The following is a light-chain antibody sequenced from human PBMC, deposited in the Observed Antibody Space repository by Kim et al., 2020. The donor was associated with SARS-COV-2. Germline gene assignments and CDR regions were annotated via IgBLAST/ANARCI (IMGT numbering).Light chain of an antibody. Sequence: SPGERATLSCRASQSLRSYLAWYQHRPGQAPRLLIYDASNRATGIPARFSGSGSGTDFTLTISSLGPEDFAVYYCQQRNNWPRITFGQGTRLEIK. CDR1: QSLRSY. V-gene: IGKV3-11*01. J-gene: IGKJ5*01. CDR3: QQRNNWPRIT. CDR2: DAS.